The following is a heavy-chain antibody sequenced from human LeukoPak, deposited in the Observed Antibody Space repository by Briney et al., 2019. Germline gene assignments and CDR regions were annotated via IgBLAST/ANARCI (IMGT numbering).Heavy chain of an antibody. Sequence: GGSLRLSCAASGFTVSSNYMSWVRQAPGKGLEWVSVIYSGGSTYYADSVKRRFTISRDNSKNTLYLQMNSLRAEDTAVYYCARENIVVVPAAHAFDIWGQGTMVTVSS. CDR2: IYSGGST. CDR3: ARENIVVVPAAHAFDI. D-gene: IGHD2-2*01. J-gene: IGHJ3*02. V-gene: IGHV3-66*02. CDR1: GFTVSSNY.